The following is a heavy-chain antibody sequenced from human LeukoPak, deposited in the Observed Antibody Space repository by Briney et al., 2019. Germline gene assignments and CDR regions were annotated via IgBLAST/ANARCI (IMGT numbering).Heavy chain of an antibody. J-gene: IGHJ5*02. Sequence: ASVKVSCKASGGTFSSYAISWVRQAPGQGLEWMGGIIPIFGTANYAQKFQGRVTITADESTSTAYMELSSLRSEDTAVYYCARAGDSIPDSSGYLFDPWGQGTLVTVSS. D-gene: IGHD3-22*01. V-gene: IGHV1-69*13. CDR3: ARAGDSIPDSSGYLFDP. CDR2: IIPIFGTA. CDR1: GGTFSSYA.